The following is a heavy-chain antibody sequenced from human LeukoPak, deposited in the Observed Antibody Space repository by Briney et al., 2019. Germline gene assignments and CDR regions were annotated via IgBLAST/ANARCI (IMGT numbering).Heavy chain of an antibody. CDR2: INPKSGGT. D-gene: IGHD2-2*01. Sequence: ASVRVSCKASEYTFTDYYMHWVRQAPGQGLERMGWINPKSGGTNYVQTFQGRVTMTRDTSISTAYMELSRLISDDTAVYYCARGIVVVPPAPTSADFDYWGQGTLVTVSS. CDR3: ARGIVVVPPAPTSADFDY. V-gene: IGHV1-2*02. CDR1: EYTFTDYY. J-gene: IGHJ4*02.